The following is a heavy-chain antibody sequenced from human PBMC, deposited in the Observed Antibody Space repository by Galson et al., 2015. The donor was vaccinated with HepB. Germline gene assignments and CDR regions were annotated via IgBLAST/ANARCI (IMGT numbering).Heavy chain of an antibody. J-gene: IGHJ6*02. V-gene: IGHV3-23*01. CDR2: ISGSGGST. D-gene: IGHD6-13*01. Sequence: SLRLSCAASGFTFSSYAMSWVRQAPGKGLEWVSAISGSGGSTYYADSVKGRFTISRDNSKNTLYLQMNSLRAEDTAVYYCAKGGVAAAGTWGLRDYYGMDVWGQGTTVTVSS. CDR3: AKGGVAAAGTWGLRDYYGMDV. CDR1: GFTFSSYA.